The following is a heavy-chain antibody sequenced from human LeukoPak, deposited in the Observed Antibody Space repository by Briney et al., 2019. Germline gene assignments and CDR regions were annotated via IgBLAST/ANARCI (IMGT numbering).Heavy chain of an antibody. Sequence: ASVKVSCKASGYTFTGYYMHWVRQAPGQGLEWMGRINPNSGGTNYAQKFQGRVTMTRDTSISTAYMELSRLRSDDTAVYYCARDSGYSYGYIDYWGQGTLVTVSS. CDR3: ARDSGYSYGYIDY. V-gene: IGHV1-2*06. CDR1: GYTFTGYY. D-gene: IGHD5-18*01. CDR2: INPNSGGT. J-gene: IGHJ4*02.